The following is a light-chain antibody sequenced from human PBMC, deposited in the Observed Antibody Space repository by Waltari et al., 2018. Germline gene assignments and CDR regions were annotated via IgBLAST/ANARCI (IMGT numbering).Light chain of an antibody. CDR2: DAS. CDR3: QQRTDWPPLT. J-gene: IGKJ4*01. Sequence: EIVLTQSPATLSLSPGESAPPSCRASQSVGTYLAWYQQKPGQAPRLLISDASYRASGIPARFSGSGSGTDFTLTISSLEPEDFAIYYCQQRTDWPPLTFGGGTKVEIK. V-gene: IGKV3-11*01. CDR1: QSVGTY.